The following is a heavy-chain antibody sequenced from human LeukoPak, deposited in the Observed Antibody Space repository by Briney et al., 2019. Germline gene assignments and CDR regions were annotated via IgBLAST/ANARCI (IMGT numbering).Heavy chain of an antibody. CDR1: GFTFSSYA. J-gene: IGHJ4*02. CDR3: ARDPDRLSYSGSYTDY. CDR2: ISYDGSNK. D-gene: IGHD1-26*01. V-gene: IGHV3-30*04. Sequence: AASGFTFSSYAMHWVRQAPGKGLEWVAVISYDGSNKYYADSVKGRFTISRDNSKNTLYLQMNSLRAEDTAVYYCARDPDRLSYSGSYTDYWGQGTLVTVSS.